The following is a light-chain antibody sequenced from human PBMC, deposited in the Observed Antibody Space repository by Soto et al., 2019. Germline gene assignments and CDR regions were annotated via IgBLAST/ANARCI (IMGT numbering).Light chain of an antibody. Sequence: EIVLTQSPDTLSLSPGERATLSCRASQTVSTFLAWYQQKPGQAPRLIVYDASKRAPGIPARFIGSGSGTDFTLTVSSLEPEDFALSYCQQRSGWPTFGQGTKVEI. CDR1: QTVSTF. V-gene: IGKV3-11*01. CDR2: DAS. J-gene: IGKJ1*01. CDR3: QQRSGWPT.